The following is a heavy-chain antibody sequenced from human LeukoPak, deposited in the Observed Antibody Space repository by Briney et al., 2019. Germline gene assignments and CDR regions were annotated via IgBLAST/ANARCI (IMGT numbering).Heavy chain of an antibody. Sequence: ASVKVSCKASGYTFTGYYMHWMRQAPGQGLEWMGWINPNSGGTNYAQKFQGRVTMTRDTSISTAYMELSRLRSGDTAVYYCARVLWFGELPSPFDYWGQGTLVTVSS. J-gene: IGHJ4*02. D-gene: IGHD3-10*01. V-gene: IGHV1-2*02. CDR1: GYTFTGYY. CDR2: INPNSGGT. CDR3: ARVLWFGELPSPFDY.